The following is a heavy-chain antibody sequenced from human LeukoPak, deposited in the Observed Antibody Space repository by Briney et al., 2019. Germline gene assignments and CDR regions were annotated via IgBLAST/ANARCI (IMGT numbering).Heavy chain of an antibody. CDR3: ARGRDGYTDY. J-gene: IGHJ4*02. CDR2: IYTSGST. D-gene: IGHD5-24*01. CDR1: GNSISSGDNY. Sequence: PSETLSLTCTVSGNSISSGDNYWSWIRQPAGKGLEWIGRIYTSGSTNYNPSLKSRVTISVDTSKNQFSLKLSSVTAADTAVYYCARGRDGYTDYWGQGTLVTVSS. V-gene: IGHV4-61*02.